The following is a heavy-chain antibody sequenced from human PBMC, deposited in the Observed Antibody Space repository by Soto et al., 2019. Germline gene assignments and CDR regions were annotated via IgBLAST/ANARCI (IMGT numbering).Heavy chain of an antibody. Sequence: QVQLVQSGAEVKKPGASVKVSCKASGYTFTSYGISWVRQAPGQGLEWMGWISAYNGNTNYAQKLQGRVTMTTDTSTSIADMELRSLRSDDTAVYYCARDVEDIVVVVAASPPDYWGQGTLVTVSS. CDR1: GYTFTSYG. V-gene: IGHV1-18*01. CDR2: ISAYNGNT. J-gene: IGHJ4*02. CDR3: ARDVEDIVVVVAASPPDY. D-gene: IGHD2-15*01.